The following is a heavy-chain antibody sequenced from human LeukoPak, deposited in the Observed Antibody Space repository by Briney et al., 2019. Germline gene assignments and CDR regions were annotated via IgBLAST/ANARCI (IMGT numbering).Heavy chain of an antibody. D-gene: IGHD4-17*01. CDR1: GFTFSSYA. J-gene: IGHJ4*02. CDR3: SHDYGDHGGFDY. V-gene: IGHV3-23*01. CDR2: ISVSGTYT. Sequence: GGSLRLSCAASGFTFSSYAMSWVRQAPGKGLEWVSSISVSGTYTYYADSVKGRFTISRDNSKNTLYLQMNSLKTEDTAIYYCSHDYGDHGGFDYWGQGTLVTVSS.